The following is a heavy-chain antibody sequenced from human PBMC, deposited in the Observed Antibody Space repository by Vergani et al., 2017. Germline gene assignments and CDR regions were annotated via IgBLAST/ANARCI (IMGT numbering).Heavy chain of an antibody. V-gene: IGHV1-18*04. CDR3: ARVAGSRDYYYYYGMDV. J-gene: IGHJ6*02. D-gene: IGHD6-19*01. CDR1: GYTFTSYG. CDR2: ISAYNGNT. Sequence: QVQLVQSGAEVKKPGASVKVSCKASGYTFTSYGISWVRQATGQGLEWMGWISAYNGNTNYAQKLQGRVTMTTDTSTSTAYMELRSLRSDDTAVYYCARVAGSRDYYYYYGMDVWGQGTTVTVSS.